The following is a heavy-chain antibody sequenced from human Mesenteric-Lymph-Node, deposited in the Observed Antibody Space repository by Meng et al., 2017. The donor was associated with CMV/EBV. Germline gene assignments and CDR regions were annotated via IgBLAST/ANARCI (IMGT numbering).Heavy chain of an antibody. CDR2: IYWDDDK. CDR3: AHSSGIAAAGPFYFDY. J-gene: IGHJ4*02. CDR1: GFSLSTSGVG. D-gene: IGHD6-13*01. Sequence: QITLKESSPTLVKPTQTLTLTCTFSGFSLSTSGVGVGWIRQPPGKALEWLALIYWDDDKRYSPSLKSRLTITKGTSKNQVVLTMTNMDPVDTATYYCAHSSGIAAAGPFYFDYWGQGTLVTVSS. V-gene: IGHV2-5*02.